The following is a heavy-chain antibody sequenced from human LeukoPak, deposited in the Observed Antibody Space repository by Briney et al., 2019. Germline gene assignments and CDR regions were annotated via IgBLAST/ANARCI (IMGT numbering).Heavy chain of an antibody. D-gene: IGHD5-12*01. CDR3: ARGPKGGSAY. CDR2: INANNGYT. V-gene: IGHV1-18*01. Sequence: GASVKVSCKASGYNFTTYGITWVRQAPGQGLEWMAWINANNGYTKYAEKVQGRVTVTTDTSTTTAYMDLTSLTSDDTGVYYCARGPKGGSAYWGQGTPVIVSS. J-gene: IGHJ4*02. CDR1: GYNFTTYG.